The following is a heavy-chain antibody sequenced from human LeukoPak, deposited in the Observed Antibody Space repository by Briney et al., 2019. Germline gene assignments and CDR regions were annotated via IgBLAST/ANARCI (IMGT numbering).Heavy chain of an antibody. D-gene: IGHD1-14*01. J-gene: IGHJ4*02. Sequence: SETLSLTCTVSGYAISSGFYWGWIRQPPGKGLEWIGAIHHSGGTYYNPSLKSRVTISIDTSKNHFSLKLSSVTAADTAVYYCARDRTTRGRMGYWGQGTLVTVSS. CDR1: GYAISSGFY. CDR2: IHHSGGT. CDR3: ARDRTTRGRMGY. V-gene: IGHV4-38-2*02.